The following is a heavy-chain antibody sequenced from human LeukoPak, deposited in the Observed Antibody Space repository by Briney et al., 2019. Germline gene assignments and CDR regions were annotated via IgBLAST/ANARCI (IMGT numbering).Heavy chain of an antibody. D-gene: IGHD5-12*01. CDR1: GGSISSSSYY. CDR3: ARPESEGYSGYDPLTDAFDI. V-gene: IGHV4-39*01. Sequence: PSETLSLTCTVSGGSISSSSYYWGWIRQPPGKGLEWIGSIYYSGSTYYNPSLKSRVTISVDTSKNQFSLKLSSVTAGDTAVYYCARPESEGYSGYDPLTDAFDIWGQGTMVTVSS. CDR2: IYYSGST. J-gene: IGHJ3*02.